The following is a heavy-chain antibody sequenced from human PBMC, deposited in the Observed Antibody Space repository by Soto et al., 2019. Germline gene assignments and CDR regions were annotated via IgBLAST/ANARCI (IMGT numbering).Heavy chain of an antibody. CDR2: IVPMLGTP. V-gene: IGHV1-69*16. Sequence: QVQLVQSGAVVKEPGSSVRVSCKASGGSFSNFIMNWVRQTPGQGLEWMGGIVPMLGTPTYAEKFKGRVTISATGSTSTAYMELTSLRSEDTAIYYCARNGTYGTSLSHYTGMDVWGQGTTVTVS. D-gene: IGHD1-1*01. CDR1: GGSFSNFI. CDR3: ARNGTYGTSLSHYTGMDV. J-gene: IGHJ6*02.